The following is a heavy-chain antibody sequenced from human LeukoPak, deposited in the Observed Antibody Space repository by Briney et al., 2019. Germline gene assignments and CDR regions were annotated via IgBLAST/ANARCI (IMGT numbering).Heavy chain of an antibody. Sequence: GGSLRLSCAASGFAFSSYWMSWVRQAPGKGLEWVANIKEDGTEKNLVDSVKGRFTISRDNTKNLLFLEMNNLRGDDTAIYYCVRESRPGGAMGLYHNLDYWGRGTLVAVSS. CDR2: IKEDGTEK. D-gene: IGHD1-1*01. J-gene: IGHJ4*02. CDR3: VRESRPGGAMGLYHNLDY. CDR1: GFAFSSYW. V-gene: IGHV3-7*01.